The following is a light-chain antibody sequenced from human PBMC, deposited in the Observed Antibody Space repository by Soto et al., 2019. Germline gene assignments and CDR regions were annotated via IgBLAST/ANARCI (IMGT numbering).Light chain of an antibody. CDR1: HNINTY. CDR2: AAS. J-gene: IGKJ5*01. V-gene: IGKV1-39*01. CDR3: QLSDSSLT. Sequence: IKITQSPSSLSASVGDIFAITFRASHNINTYLNWYQQRPGKAPRLLIYAASGVQGGVPSRFSGSGSGTDFTLTISSLQPEDFATYYCQLSDSSLTFGQGTRLEIK.